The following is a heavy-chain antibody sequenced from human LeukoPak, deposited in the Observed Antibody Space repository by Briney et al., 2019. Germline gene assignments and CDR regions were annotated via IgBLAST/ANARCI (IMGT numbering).Heavy chain of an antibody. V-gene: IGHV1-8*01. CDR2: MNPNSGNT. CDR1: GYTFTSYY. J-gene: IGHJ6*04. D-gene: IGHD3-10*01. CDR3: ASSRARYRGVMIYYHYGMDA. Sequence: RRASVKVSCKASGYTFTSYYISWVRQATGQGLEWMGCMNPNSGNTGYAQKFQGRVTMTRNSSISTAYMELSSLRSEDTAVYYCASSRARYRGVMIYYHYGMDAWGEGTTVTVSS.